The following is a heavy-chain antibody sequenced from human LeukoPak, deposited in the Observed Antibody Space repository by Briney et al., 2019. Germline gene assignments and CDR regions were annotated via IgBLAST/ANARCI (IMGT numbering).Heavy chain of an antibody. J-gene: IGHJ4*02. Sequence: SETLSLTCAVYGGSFSGYYWSWIRQPPGKGLEWIGEINHSGSTNYNPSLKSRVTISVDTSKNQLSLEVSSVTAADTAVFYCARDPDFWTGYYYFDYWGQGTLVTVSS. CDR2: INHSGST. V-gene: IGHV4-34*01. CDR1: GGSFSGYY. CDR3: ARDPDFWTGYYYFDY. D-gene: IGHD3/OR15-3a*01.